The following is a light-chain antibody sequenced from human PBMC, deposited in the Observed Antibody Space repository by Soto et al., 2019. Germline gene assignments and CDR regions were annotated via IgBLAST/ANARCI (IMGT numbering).Light chain of an antibody. J-gene: IGKJ1*01. CDR2: DAS. Sequence: DIQMTQSPSTLSASVGDRVTITCRASQSISSWLAWYQQKPGKAPKLLIYDASSLESGVPSRFSGSGSGTEFTRTISSLQPDDFATYYCQQYNSLWTFGHGTKVEIK. CDR3: QQYNSLWT. V-gene: IGKV1-5*01. CDR1: QSISSW.